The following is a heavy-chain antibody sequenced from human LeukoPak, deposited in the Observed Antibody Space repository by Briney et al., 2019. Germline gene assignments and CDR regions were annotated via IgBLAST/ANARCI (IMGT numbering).Heavy chain of an antibody. D-gene: IGHD2-8*01. V-gene: IGHV4-59*01. Sequence: PSETLSLTCTVSGGSISSYYWSWIRQPPGKGLEWIGYIYYSGSTNYNPSLKSRVTISVDTSKNQFSLKLSSVTAADTAVYYCARTAMDCTNGVCYLYYFDYWGQGTLVTVSS. J-gene: IGHJ4*02. CDR3: ARTAMDCTNGVCYLYYFDY. CDR2: IYYSGST. CDR1: GGSISSYY.